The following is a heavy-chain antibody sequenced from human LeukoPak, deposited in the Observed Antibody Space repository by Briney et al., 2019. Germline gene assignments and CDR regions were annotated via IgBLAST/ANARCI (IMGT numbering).Heavy chain of an antibody. CDR1: GGSISGYY. CDR3: ARGETYYDILTGYSPVNWFDP. D-gene: IGHD3-9*01. Sequence: SETLSLTCTVSGGSISGYYWSWIRQPPGEGLEWIGYIYYSGSTNYNPSLKSRVTISVDTSKNQFSLKLSSVTAADTAVYYCARGETYYDILTGYSPVNWFDPWGQGTLVTVSS. V-gene: IGHV4-59*01. J-gene: IGHJ5*02. CDR2: IYYSGST.